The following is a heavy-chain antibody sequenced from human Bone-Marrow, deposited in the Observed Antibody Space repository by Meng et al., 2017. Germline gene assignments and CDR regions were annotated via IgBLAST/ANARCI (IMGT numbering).Heavy chain of an antibody. CDR2: ISYDGSNK. V-gene: IGHV3-30*04. Sequence: GESLKISCVASGFTFSSYAMHWVRQAPGKGLEWVAVISYDGSNKYYADSVKGRFTISRDNSKNTLYLQMNSLRAEDTAVYYCARASSRGMYYYDSSGYLDYWGQGTLVTVSS. CDR1: GFTFSSYA. CDR3: ARASSRGMYYYDSSGYLDY. J-gene: IGHJ4*02. D-gene: IGHD3-22*01.